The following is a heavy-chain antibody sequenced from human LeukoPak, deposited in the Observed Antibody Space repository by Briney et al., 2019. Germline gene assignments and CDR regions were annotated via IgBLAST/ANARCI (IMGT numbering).Heavy chain of an antibody. V-gene: IGHV3-23*01. D-gene: IGHD6-19*01. CDR1: GFTFSSYA. J-gene: IGHJ6*03. CDR2: ISGSGGST. Sequence: GGSLRLSCAASGFTFSSYAMSWVRQAPGKGLEWVSAISGSGGSTYYADSVKGRFTISRDNSKNTLYLQMNSLRAEDTAVYYCAKATSGWDYYYYMDAWGKGTTVTVSS. CDR3: AKATSGWDYYYYMDA.